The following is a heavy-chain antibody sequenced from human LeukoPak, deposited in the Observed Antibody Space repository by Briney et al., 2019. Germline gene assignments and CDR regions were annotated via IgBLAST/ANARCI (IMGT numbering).Heavy chain of an antibody. V-gene: IGHV4-39*01. CDR2: IYCSGST. CDR1: GGSISSSSYY. CDR3: ARGGSWLWFGELNFDY. J-gene: IGHJ4*02. Sequence: SETLSLTCTVSGGSISSSSYYWGWIRQPPGKGLEWIGSIYCSGSTYYNPSLKSRVTISVDTSKNQFSLKLSSVTAADTAVYYCARGGSWLWFGELNFDYWGQGTLVTVSS. D-gene: IGHD3-10*01.